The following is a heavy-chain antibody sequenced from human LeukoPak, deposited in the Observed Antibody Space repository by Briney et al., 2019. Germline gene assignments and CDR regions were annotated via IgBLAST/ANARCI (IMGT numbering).Heavy chain of an antibody. D-gene: IGHD6-19*01. V-gene: IGHV4-59*01. CDR1: GDSISSYY. CDR3: ARPYRSGWSGSFDY. CDR2: IHYSGST. J-gene: IGHJ4*02. Sequence: SETLSLTCTVSGDSISSYYWSWIRQPPGKGLEWIGNIHYSGSTRYNPSIKSRVTVSVDTSRNQLSLRMSSVTAADTAVYYCARPYRSGWSGSFDYWGQGTLVTVSS.